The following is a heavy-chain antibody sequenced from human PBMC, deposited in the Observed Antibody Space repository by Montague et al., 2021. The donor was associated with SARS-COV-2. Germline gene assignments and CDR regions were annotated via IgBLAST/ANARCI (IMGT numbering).Heavy chain of an antibody. Sequence: SLRLSCAASGFTLEDYAMHWVRQAPGKGLEWVSGISWDSGSIGYADSVKGRFSISRDNAKNSLYLQMNSLRAEDTALYYCAKVGAAAAGTTFSRYFQHWGQGTLVTVSS. CDR1: GFTLEDYA. J-gene: IGHJ1*01. CDR3: AKVGAAAAGTTFSRYFQH. V-gene: IGHV3-9*01. CDR2: ISWDSGSI. D-gene: IGHD6-13*01.